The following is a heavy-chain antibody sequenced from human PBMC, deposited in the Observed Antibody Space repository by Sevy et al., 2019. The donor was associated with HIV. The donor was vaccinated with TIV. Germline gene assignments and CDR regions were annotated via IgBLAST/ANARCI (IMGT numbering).Heavy chain of an antibody. V-gene: IGHV3-33*01. J-gene: IGHJ4*02. CDR3: ARCRYDSSGYYFDY. CDR1: GFTFSSYG. D-gene: IGHD3-22*01. Sequence: GGSLRLSCAASGFTFSSYGMHWVRQAPGKGLEWVAVIWYDGSNKYYADSVKGRFTISRENSKNTLYLQMNSLRAEDTAVYYCARCRYDSSGYYFDYWGQGTLVTVSS. CDR2: IWYDGSNK.